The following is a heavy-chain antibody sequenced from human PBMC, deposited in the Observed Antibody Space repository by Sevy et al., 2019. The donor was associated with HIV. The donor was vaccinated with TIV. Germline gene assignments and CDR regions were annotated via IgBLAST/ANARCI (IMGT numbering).Heavy chain of an antibody. D-gene: IGHD2-15*01. CDR2: INPNSGGT. CDR3: AREGSVVPEYFQH. J-gene: IGHJ1*01. CDR1: GYTFTGYY. V-gene: IGHV1-2*02. Sequence: ASVKVSCKASGYTFTGYYMHWVRQAPGQGLEWMGWINPNSGGTNYAQKFQGRVTMTRDTSISTAYMELSRLRSDDTAVYYCAREGSVVPEYFQHWSQGTLVTVSS.